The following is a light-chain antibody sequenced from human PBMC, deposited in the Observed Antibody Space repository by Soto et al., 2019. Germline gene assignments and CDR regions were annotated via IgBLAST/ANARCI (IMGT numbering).Light chain of an antibody. V-gene: IGKV1-6*01. J-gene: IGKJ4*01. CDR2: ASS. CDR1: QGIGKD. CDR3: QQDYSYPLT. Sequence: AIQMTQSPSSLSASVGDRVTITCRASQGIGKDLGWYQQKPGKAPNLLIYASSTLQGAVPSRFSGSGSGTDFTLTISSLQPEDFATYFCQQDYSYPLTFGGGTKVELK.